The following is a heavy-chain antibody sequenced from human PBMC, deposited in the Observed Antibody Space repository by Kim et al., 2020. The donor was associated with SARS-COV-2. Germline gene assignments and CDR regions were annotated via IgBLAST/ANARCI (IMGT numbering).Heavy chain of an antibody. J-gene: IGHJ4*02. D-gene: IGHD5-18*01. CDR2: ISGSGGCT. CDR1: GFTFSSYA. Sequence: GGSLRLSCAASGFTFSSYAMSWVRQAPGKGLEWVSAISGSGGCTYYADSVKGRFTISRDNSKNTLYLQMNSLRAEDTAVYYCTKGSQSYSYGSLDYWGQGTLVTVSS. V-gene: IGHV3-23*01. CDR3: TKGSQSYSYGSLDY.